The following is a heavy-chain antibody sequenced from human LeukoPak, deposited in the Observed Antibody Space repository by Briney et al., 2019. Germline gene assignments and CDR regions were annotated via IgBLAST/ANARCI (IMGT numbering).Heavy chain of an antibody. CDR3: TSPTRSGSYEPNAFDI. CDR1: GFTFSGSP. V-gene: IGHV3-73*01. J-gene: IGHJ3*02. D-gene: IGHD1-26*01. Sequence: GGSLRLSCAASGFTFSGSPMHWVRQASGKGLEWVGRIRSNANTYATAYAASVKGRFTISRDDSKNTAYLQMNSLKTEDTAVYYCTSPTRSGSYEPNAFDIWGQGTMVTVSS. CDR2: IRSNANTYAT.